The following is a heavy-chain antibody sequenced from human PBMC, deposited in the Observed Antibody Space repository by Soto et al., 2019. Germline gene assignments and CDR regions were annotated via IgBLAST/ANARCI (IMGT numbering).Heavy chain of an antibody. J-gene: IGHJ6*02. CDR3: ARGRDTAMVRHYYYYGMDV. Sequence: PGGSLRLSCAASGFTFDDYAMHWVRQAPGKGLEWVSGISWNSGSIGYADSVRGRFTISRDNAKNSLYLQMNSLRSEDTAVYYCARGRDTAMVRHYYYYGMDVWGQGTTVTVSS. V-gene: IGHV3-9*01. CDR1: GFTFDDYA. D-gene: IGHD5-18*01. CDR2: ISWNSGSI.